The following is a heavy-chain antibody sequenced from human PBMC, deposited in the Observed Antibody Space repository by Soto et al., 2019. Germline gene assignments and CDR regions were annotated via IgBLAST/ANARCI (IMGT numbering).Heavy chain of an antibody. CDR3: AKDFLLWGSFPDPGASDY. Sequence: GGSLRLSCAASGFTFSSYGIHWVRQAPGKGLEWVAVISYDGSNKFYADSVKGRFTISRDNSNGTVYLQMDSLRAEDTAVYYCAKDFLLWGSFPDPGASDYWGQGXLVTVYS. CDR1: GFTFSSYG. D-gene: IGHD3-16*01. J-gene: IGHJ4*02. V-gene: IGHV3-30*18. CDR2: ISYDGSNK.